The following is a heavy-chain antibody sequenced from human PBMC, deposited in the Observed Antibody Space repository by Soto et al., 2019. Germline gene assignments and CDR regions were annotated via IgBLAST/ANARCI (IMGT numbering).Heavy chain of an antibody. V-gene: IGHV3-23*01. CDR1: GFTFSSYA. J-gene: IGHJ4*02. D-gene: IGHD3-10*01. CDR3: AKVWTYAGSGSYYYYFDY. CDR2: ISGSGGST. Sequence: GGSLRLSCAASGFTFSSYAMSWVRQAPGKGLKWVSAISGSGGSTYYADSVKGRFTISRDNSKNTLYLQMNSLRAEDTAVYYCAKVWTYAGSGSYYYYFDYWGQGTLVTVSS.